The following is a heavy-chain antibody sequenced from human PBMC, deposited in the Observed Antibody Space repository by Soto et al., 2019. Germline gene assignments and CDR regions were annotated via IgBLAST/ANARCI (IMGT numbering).Heavy chain of an antibody. CDR3: TRVPIQLWLAYYYGMDV. V-gene: IGHV3-49*04. CDR2: IRSKAYGGTT. Sequence: GGSLRLSCTASGFTFGDYAMSWVRQAPGKGLEWVGFIRSKAYGGTTEYAASVKGRFTISRDDSKSIAYLQMNSLKTEDTAVYYCTRVPIQLWLAYYYGMDVWGQGTTVTV. J-gene: IGHJ6*02. D-gene: IGHD5-18*01. CDR1: GFTFGDYA.